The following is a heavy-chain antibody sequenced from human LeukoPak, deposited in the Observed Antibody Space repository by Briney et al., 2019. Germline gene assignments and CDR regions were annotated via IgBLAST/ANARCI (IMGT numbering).Heavy chain of an antibody. D-gene: IGHD3-9*01. J-gene: IGHJ4*02. CDR3: ARLAPGNYDILTGDPKVVFDY. CDR2: AHSSGST. CDR1: GGCISSFF. V-gene: IGHV4-59*01. Sequence: SETLTLTCTVSGGCISSFFWSWIRQPPGKGLEWIGYAHSSGSTKYNPSLKSRLIISVDMSKNQFSLKLRSVSVADTAVYYCARLAPGNYDILTGDPKVVFDYWGQGALVTVSS.